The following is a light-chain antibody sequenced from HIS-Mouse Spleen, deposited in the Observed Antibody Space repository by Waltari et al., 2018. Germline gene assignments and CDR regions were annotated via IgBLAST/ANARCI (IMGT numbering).Light chain of an antibody. V-gene: IGLV5-45*02. CDR1: SGINVGTYR. J-gene: IGLJ6*01. CDR3: MIWHSSSNV. CDR2: YKSDSDK. Sequence: QAVLTQPSSLSASPGASASLTCTLRSGINVGTYRIYWYQQKPGSPPQYLLRYKSDSDKQQGSGVPSRFSGSKDASANAGILLISGLQSEDEADYYCMIWHSSSNVFGSGTKVTVL.